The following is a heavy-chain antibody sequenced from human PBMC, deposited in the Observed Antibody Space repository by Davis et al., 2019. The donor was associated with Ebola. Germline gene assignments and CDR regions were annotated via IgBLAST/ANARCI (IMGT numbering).Heavy chain of an antibody. D-gene: IGHD7-27*01. CDR3: AILAGALPL. Sequence: SETLSLTCTVSGGSISSSSYYWGWIRQPPGKGLEWIGDIYYSGSTNYNPSLKSRVTISVDTSKNQFSLKLSSVTAADTAVYYCAILAGALPLWGQGTLVTVSS. V-gene: IGHV4-61*05. CDR1: GGSISSSSYY. CDR2: IYYSGST. J-gene: IGHJ4*02.